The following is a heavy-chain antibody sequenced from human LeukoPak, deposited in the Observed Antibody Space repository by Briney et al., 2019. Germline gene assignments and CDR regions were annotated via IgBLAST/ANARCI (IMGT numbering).Heavy chain of an antibody. J-gene: IGHJ3*02. D-gene: IGHD7-27*01. Sequence: GASVKVSCKASGYTYTRYGISWVRKAPGQGLEWMGWISAYNGNTNYAQKVQGRVTMTTDTSTSTAYMELRSLRSDDTAVYYCARDLLGNALDIWGQGTMVTVS. CDR3: ARDLLGNALDI. V-gene: IGHV1-18*01. CDR1: GYTYTRYG. CDR2: ISAYNGNT.